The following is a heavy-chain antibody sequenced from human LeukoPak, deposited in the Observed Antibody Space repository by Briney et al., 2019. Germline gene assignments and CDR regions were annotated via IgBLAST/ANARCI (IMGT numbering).Heavy chain of an antibody. CDR3: AKSHYDVLTGYFYFDL. J-gene: IGHJ4*02. D-gene: IGHD3-9*01. Sequence: SGTLSLTCAVSGGSISSSNWWSWVRQPPGKGLEWIGEIYHSGSTNYNPSLESRVTMSVDKSKNHFSLNLFSVTAADTAVYYCAKSHYDVLTGYFYFDLWGQGTLVTVSS. CDR1: GGSISSSNW. V-gene: IGHV4-4*02. CDR2: IYHSGST.